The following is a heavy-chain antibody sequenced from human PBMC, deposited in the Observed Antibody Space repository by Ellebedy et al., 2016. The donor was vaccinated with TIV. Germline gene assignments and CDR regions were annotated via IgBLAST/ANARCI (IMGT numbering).Heavy chain of an antibody. J-gene: IGHJ4*02. Sequence: GGSLRLSXAASGFTFSGYVMSWVRQAPGKGLEWVSSLSAGGGGTYYADSVKGRFTISRDNSKNTLYLQMNSLRADDTAIYFCAKKENVMGVTLFGSWGQGTLVTVSS. CDR2: LSAGGGGT. CDR3: AKKENVMGVTLFGS. CDR1: GFTFSGYV. V-gene: IGHV3-23*01. D-gene: IGHD1-26*01.